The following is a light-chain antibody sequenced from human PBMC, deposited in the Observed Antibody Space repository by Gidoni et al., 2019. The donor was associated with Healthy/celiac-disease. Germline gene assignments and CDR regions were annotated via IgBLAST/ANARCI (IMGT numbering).Light chain of an antibody. Sequence: EIVCTQSPGTLSLSPGERATLSCRASQRVSSSYLAWYQQKPGQAPRLLIYGASSRATAIPDRFSGSGSGTDFTLTISRLEPEDFAVYYCQQYGSSPPLTFGGXTKVEIK. CDR3: QQYGSSPPLT. V-gene: IGKV3-20*01. CDR2: GAS. CDR1: QRVSSSY. J-gene: IGKJ4*01.